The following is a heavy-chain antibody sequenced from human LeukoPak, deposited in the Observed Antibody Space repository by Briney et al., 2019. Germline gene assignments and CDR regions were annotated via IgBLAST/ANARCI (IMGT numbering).Heavy chain of an antibody. Sequence: GGSLRLSCAASGFTFSSYAMHWVRQAPGKGLEWVAVISYDGSNKYYADSVKGRFTISRDNSKNTLSLQVSSLRTEDTAVYYCAKDRYSYAFEYSDSWGQGTLVTVSS. CDR2: ISYDGSNK. D-gene: IGHD5-18*01. CDR1: GFTFSSYA. J-gene: IGHJ4*02. CDR3: AKDRYSYAFEYSDS. V-gene: IGHV3-30-3*01.